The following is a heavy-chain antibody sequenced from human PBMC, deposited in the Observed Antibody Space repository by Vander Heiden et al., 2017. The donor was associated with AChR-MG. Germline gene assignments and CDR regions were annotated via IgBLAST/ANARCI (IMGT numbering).Heavy chain of an antibody. CDR3: ARVLEVSGFFDY. Sequence: QVQLQESGPGLVKPSETLSLTCAVLGYSISSGYYWGWIRQPPGKGLEWIGSIYHSGSTYYNPSLKSRVTISVDTSKNQFSLKLSSVTAADTAVYYCARVLEVSGFFDYWGQGTLVTVSS. D-gene: IGHD3-22*01. CDR2: IYHSGST. V-gene: IGHV4-38-2*01. CDR1: GYSISSGYY. J-gene: IGHJ4*02.